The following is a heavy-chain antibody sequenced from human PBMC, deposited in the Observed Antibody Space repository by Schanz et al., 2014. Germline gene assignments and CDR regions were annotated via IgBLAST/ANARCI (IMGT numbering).Heavy chain of an antibody. J-gene: IGHJ2*01. D-gene: IGHD1-26*01. V-gene: IGHV3-21*04. CDR3: ARNRGSGGQNWYFDL. Sequence: EMQLLESGGGLAQPGGSLRLSCAASGFAFSSFAMTWVRQAPGRGLEWVSSISTSGTYMYIADSLKGRLTISRDDAKKSMYLQMNSLRAEDTAVYYCARNRGSGGQNWYFDLWGRGTLVTVSS. CDR1: GFAFSSFA. CDR2: ISTSGTYM.